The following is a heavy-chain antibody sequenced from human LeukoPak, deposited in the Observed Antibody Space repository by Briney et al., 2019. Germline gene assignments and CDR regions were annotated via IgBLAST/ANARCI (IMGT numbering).Heavy chain of an antibody. CDR2: INPDSGGT. J-gene: IGHJ6*02. CDR1: GYTFTGYY. D-gene: IGHD3-3*01. CDR3: ARGGYDFVYYYYGMEV. Sequence: ASVKVSCKASGYTFTGYYMHWVRQAPGQGLEWMGRINPDSGGTNYAQKFQGRVTMTRDTSISTAYMELSRLRSDDTAVYYCARGGYDFVYYYYGMEVWGQGPRSPSP. V-gene: IGHV1-2*06.